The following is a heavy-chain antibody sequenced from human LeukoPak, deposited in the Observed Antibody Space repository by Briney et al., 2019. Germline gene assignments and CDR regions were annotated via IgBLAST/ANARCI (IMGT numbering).Heavy chain of an antibody. V-gene: IGHV1-69*01. Sequence: SVKVSCKASGGTFISYAISWVRQAPGQGREWMGGIIPIFGTAYYAQKFQGRVTITADESTSTAYMELSSLRSEDTAVYYCATVVPAATNRFDPWGQGTLVTVSS. CDR3: ATVVPAATNRFDP. CDR2: IIPIFGTA. D-gene: IGHD2-2*01. J-gene: IGHJ5*02. CDR1: GGTFISYA.